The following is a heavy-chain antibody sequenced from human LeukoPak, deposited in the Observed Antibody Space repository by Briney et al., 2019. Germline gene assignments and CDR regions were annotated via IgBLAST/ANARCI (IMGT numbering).Heavy chain of an antibody. CDR3: ARGGEYYYGSGSYFLWDQGRNWFDP. Sequence: GGSLRLSCAASGFTFSSYEMNWVRQAPGKGLEWVSYISSSGSTIYYADSVKGRFTISRDNAKNSLYLQMNSLRAEDTAVYYCARGGEYYYGSGSYFLWDQGRNWFDPWGQGTLVTVSS. V-gene: IGHV3-48*03. D-gene: IGHD3-10*01. CDR1: GFTFSSYE. CDR2: ISSSGSTI. J-gene: IGHJ5*02.